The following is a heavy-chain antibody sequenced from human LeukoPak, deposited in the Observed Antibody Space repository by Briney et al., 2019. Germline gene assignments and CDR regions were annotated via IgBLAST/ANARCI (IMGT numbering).Heavy chain of an antibody. V-gene: IGHV3-9*01. CDR1: GLSFDDYA. CDR2: ICWNSGNI. CDR3: AKVGIVGATHHAWRQGYYFDY. D-gene: IGHD1-26*01. J-gene: IGHJ4*02. Sequence: GRSLRLSCAAPGLSFDDYAMHWVRHVPGKGLEWVSGICWNSGNIIYADSVEGRFTVSRDNAKNSLYLQMNSLRPEDTALYYCAKVGIVGATHHAWRQGYYFDYWGQGALVTVSS.